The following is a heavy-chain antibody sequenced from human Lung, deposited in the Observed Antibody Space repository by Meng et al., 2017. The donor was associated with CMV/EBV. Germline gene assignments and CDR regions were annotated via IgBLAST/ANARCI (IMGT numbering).Heavy chain of an antibody. CDR3: AMGSDAYA. CDR1: GFTFSDFA. J-gene: IGHJ5*02. Sequence: VQFLGFGGGLVKPGGSLGLPCAASGFTFSDFAMTWVRQVPGQGLEWVSIITKEGTTYYAESVKGRFSITRDNFKNTVYVDMKTLRAEDTALYYCAMGSDAYAWGQGTLVTVSS. CDR2: ITKEGTT. D-gene: IGHD3-16*01. V-gene: IGHV3-23*01.